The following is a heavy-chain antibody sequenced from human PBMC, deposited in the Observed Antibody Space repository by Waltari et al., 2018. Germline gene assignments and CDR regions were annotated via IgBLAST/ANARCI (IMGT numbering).Heavy chain of an antibody. CDR2: MSFSGST. V-gene: IGHV4-39*01. J-gene: IGHJ2*01. CDR1: GGSIISAAYY. CDR3: ARQEYYYVKGYFDL. Sequence: QLQLQESGPGLVKPSETLSLTCVVSGGSIISAAYYWGWVRQPPGKGLEFLGSMSFSGSTYYTPSLKSRVTISVDTSQNQFSRRLSSVTAADTAVYYCARQEYYYVKGYFDLWGRGTLVTVSS. D-gene: IGHD3-10*01.